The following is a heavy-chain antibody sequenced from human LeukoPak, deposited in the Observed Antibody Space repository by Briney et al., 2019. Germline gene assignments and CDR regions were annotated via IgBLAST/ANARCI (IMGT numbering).Heavy chain of an antibody. Sequence: GGSLRLSCAASGFTFSNAWMSWVRQAPGKGLEWVAFIRYDGSNKYYADSVKGRFTISRDNSKNTLYLQMNSLRAEDTAVYYCGAPPDVPAAIRFGLRPTKSLHPGDYWGQGTLVTVSS. J-gene: IGHJ4*02. CDR1: GFTFSNAW. CDR3: GAPPDVPAAIRFGLRPTKSLHPGDY. CDR2: IRYDGSNK. D-gene: IGHD2-2*02. V-gene: IGHV3-30*02.